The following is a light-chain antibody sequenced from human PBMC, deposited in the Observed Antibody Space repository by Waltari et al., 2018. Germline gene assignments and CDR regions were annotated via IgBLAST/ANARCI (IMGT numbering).Light chain of an antibody. V-gene: IGLV2-14*03. CDR2: DVN. CDR3: ASYSSISSYVV. Sequence: QSALTQPASVSGAPGQSITIPCTRTRSDGGTYKYVSWYQHRPGTAPKVIIYDVNKRPSGVSNRFSGSKSGNTASLTISGLQAEDEANYSCASYSSISSYVVFGGGTKLTVL. J-gene: IGLJ2*01. CDR1: RSDGGTYKY.